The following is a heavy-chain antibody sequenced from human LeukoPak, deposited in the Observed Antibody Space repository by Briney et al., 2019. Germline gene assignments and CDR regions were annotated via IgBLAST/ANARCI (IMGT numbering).Heavy chain of an antibody. Sequence: ASVKVSCKASGGTFSSYAISWVRQAPGQGLEWMGGIIPIFGTANYAQKFQGRVTITADESTSTAYMELSSLRSDDTAVYYCARDPTLLRDIVVVPAAIREYAFDIWGQGTMVTVSS. CDR2: IIPIFGTA. V-gene: IGHV1-69*13. CDR1: GGTFSSYA. J-gene: IGHJ3*02. D-gene: IGHD2-2*02. CDR3: ARDPTLLRDIVVVPAAIREYAFDI.